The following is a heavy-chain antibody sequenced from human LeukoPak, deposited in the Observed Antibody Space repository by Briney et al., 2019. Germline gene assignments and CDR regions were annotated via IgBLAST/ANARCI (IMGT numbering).Heavy chain of an antibody. Sequence: SVKVSCKASGGTFSSYAISWVRQAPGQGLEWMGGIIPILGTANYAQKFQGRVTITADESTSTAYTELSSLRSEDTAVYYCARRRGIVVVPAAFDNYYYGMDVWGQGTTVTVFS. CDR1: GGTFSSYA. CDR3: ARRRGIVVVPAAFDNYYYGMDV. V-gene: IGHV1-69*13. J-gene: IGHJ6*02. D-gene: IGHD2-2*01. CDR2: IIPILGTA.